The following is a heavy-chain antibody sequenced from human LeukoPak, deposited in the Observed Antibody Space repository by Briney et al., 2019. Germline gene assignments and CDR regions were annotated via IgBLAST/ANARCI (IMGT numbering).Heavy chain of an antibody. CDR3: ARVYDVWSGYYRDY. J-gene: IGHJ4*02. CDR2: IKQDGSER. V-gene: IGHV3-7*04. D-gene: IGHD3-3*01. Sequence: PGGSLRLSXAVSGFTFSYYWLSWVRQAPGKGLEWVANIKQDGSERYYVDSVKGRFIVSRDNAKNSLCLQMNSLRAEDTAVYYCARVYDVWSGYYRDYWGQGTLVTVSS. CDR1: GFTFSYYW.